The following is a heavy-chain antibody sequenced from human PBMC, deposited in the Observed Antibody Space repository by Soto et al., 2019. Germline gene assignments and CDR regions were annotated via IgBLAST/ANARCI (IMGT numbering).Heavy chain of an antibody. Sequence: GGSLRLSCAASGFTFSSYWMSWVRQAPGKGLEWVANIKQDGSEKYYVDSVKGRFTISRDNAKNSLYLQMNSLRAEDTAVYYCARDQYSYGYRHYSYRDVGGKGPTVTVP. CDR3: ARDQYSYGYRHYSYRDV. V-gene: IGHV3-7*01. CDR2: IKQDGSEK. CDR1: GFTFSSYW. J-gene: IGHJ6*03. D-gene: IGHD5-18*01.